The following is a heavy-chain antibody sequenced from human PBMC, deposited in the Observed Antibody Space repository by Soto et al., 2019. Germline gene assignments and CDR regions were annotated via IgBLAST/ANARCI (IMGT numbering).Heavy chain of an antibody. CDR1: GGSISSSSYY. V-gene: IGHV4-39*01. CDR2: IYYSGST. Sequence: SETLSLTCTVPGGSISSSSYYWGWIRQPPGKGLEWIGSIYYSGSTYYNPSLKSRVTISVDTSKNQFSLKLSSVTAADTAVYSCARRRYYYYGMDVWGQGTTVT. CDR3: ARRRYYYYGMDV. J-gene: IGHJ6*02.